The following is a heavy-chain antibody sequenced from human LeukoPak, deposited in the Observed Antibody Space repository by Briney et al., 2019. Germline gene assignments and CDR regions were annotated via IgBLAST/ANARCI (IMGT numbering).Heavy chain of an antibody. J-gene: IGHJ4*02. D-gene: IGHD5-12*01. CDR1: GYTFTGYY. CDR2: INPNSGGT. Sequence: ASVKVSCKASGYTFTGYYMHWVRQAPGQGLEWMGWINPNSGGTNYAQKFQGRVTMTRDTSISTAYMGLSRLRSDDTAVYYCARVTYSGYDCFDYWGQGTLVTVSS. V-gene: IGHV1-2*02. CDR3: ARVTYSGYDCFDY.